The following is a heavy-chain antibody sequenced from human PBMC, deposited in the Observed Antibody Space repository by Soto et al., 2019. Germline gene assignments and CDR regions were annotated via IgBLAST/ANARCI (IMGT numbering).Heavy chain of an antibody. J-gene: IGHJ4*02. CDR1: GYPISSGYY. V-gene: IGHV4-38-2*01. CDR2: IHHSGST. CDR3: ARSRGYVPGGY. D-gene: IGHD5-12*01. Sequence: SETLSLTCAVSGYPISSGYYWGWIRQPPGKGLGWIGIIHHSGSTYYNPSLRSRITISVDTSKNQFSLKMPSVTAADTAVYYCARSRGYVPGGYWGQGILATVSS.